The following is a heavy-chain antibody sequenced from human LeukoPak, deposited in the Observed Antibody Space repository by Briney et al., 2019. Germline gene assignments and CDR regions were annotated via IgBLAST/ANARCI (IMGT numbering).Heavy chain of an antibody. J-gene: IGHJ4*02. CDR1: GGSFSGYY. D-gene: IGHD6-13*01. CDR2: INHSGST. CDR3: AGGAAAGTLSGFDY. V-gene: IGHV4-34*01. Sequence: PSETLSLTCAVYGGSFSGYYWSWIRQPPGKGLEWIGEINHSGSTNYNPSLKSRVTISVDTSKNQFSLKLSSVTAADTAVYYCAGGAAAGTLSGFDYWGQGTLVTVSS.